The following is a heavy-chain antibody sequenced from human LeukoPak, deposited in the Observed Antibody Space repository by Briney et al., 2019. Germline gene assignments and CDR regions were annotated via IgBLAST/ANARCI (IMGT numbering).Heavy chain of an antibody. Sequence: VASVKVSCKASGYTFIEYFIHWVRQAPGQGLEWMGRINPDSGDTYYIQDFQGRVTVTRDTSISTAYMELSRLRSDDTAVYYCARDLSSTSTWEFDYWGQGTLVTVSS. D-gene: IGHD1-26*01. CDR2: INPDSGDT. CDR1: GYTFIEYF. J-gene: IGHJ4*02. CDR3: ARDLSSTSTWEFDY. V-gene: IGHV1-2*06.